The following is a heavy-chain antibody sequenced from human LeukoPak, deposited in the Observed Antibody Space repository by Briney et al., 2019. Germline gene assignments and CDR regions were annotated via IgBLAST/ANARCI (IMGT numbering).Heavy chain of an antibody. CDR1: GYSISSGYY. V-gene: IGHV4-38-2*02. Sequence: KSSETLSLTCTVSGYSISSGYYWGWIRQPPGKGLEWIGEVNHIGDTNYNPSLKSRVTISVDTSKNQFSLNLSSVTAADTAVYYCARGEGDYWGQGTLVTVSS. CDR2: VNHIGDT. CDR3: ARGEGDY. J-gene: IGHJ4*02.